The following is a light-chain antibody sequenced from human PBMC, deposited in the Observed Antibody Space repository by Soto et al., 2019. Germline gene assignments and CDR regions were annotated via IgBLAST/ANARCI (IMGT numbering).Light chain of an antibody. J-gene: IGKJ1*01. CDR1: QSVSSSY. CDR3: QKYGSSPET. Sequence: DIVLTQSPGTLSLSPGDRATLSCRGSQSVSSSYLAWYQQKPGQAPRLLIYGASSRATGIPARFSGSGSGTDFNLTISRLEPEDFAVYYCQKYGSSPETFGQGTKVDIK. CDR2: GAS. V-gene: IGKV3-20*01.